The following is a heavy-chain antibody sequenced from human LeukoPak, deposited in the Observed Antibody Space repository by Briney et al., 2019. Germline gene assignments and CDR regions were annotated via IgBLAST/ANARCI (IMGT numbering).Heavy chain of an antibody. J-gene: IGHJ4*02. Sequence: SVKVSCKTSGYTFTDYYMHWVRQAPGQGLEWMGGIIPIFGTANYAQKFQGRVTITTDESTSTAYMELSSLRSEDTAVYYCARPRHTAMVIGFDYWGQGTLVTVSS. D-gene: IGHD5-18*01. V-gene: IGHV1-69*05. CDR3: ARPRHTAMVIGFDY. CDR1: GYTFTDYY. CDR2: IIPIFGTA.